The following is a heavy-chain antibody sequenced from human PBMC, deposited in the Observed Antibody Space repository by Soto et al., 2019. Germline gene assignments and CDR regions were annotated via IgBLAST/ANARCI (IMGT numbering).Heavy chain of an antibody. CDR2: VYYGGST. Sequence: LSLTCTVSGASISRSTYYWGWIRQPPGKALKWIGSVYYGGSTYYKPSLKSRVTISVDTSKNQFSLKLDSVTAADTAVYYCASPYCSSSSCYIGPWGQGILVTVSS. V-gene: IGHV4-39*01. D-gene: IGHD2-2*02. CDR1: GASISRSTYY. J-gene: IGHJ5*02. CDR3: ASPYCSSSSCYIGP.